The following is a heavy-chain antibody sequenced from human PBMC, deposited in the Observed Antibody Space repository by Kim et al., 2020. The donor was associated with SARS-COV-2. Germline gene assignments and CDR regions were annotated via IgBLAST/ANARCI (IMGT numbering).Heavy chain of an antibody. CDR2: NGST. D-gene: IGHD4-4*01. CDR3: ARSVTHDY. V-gene: IGHV4-59*01. Sequence: NGSTNYNPPLKSRVTISVDTSKNQFSLKLSSVTAADTAVYYCARSVTHDYWGQGTLVTVSS. J-gene: IGHJ4*02.